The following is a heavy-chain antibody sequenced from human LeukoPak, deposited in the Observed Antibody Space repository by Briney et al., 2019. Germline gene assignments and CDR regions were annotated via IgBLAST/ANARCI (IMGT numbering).Heavy chain of an antibody. CDR2: IDDTGST. CDR3: ASFSLGCSAISGYLTH. CDR1: GGPLSCHY. V-gene: IGHV4-59*11. J-gene: IGHJ4*02. Sequence: SEPLSLTCSVSGGPLSCHYWSCIRQPPGKGLELIGHIDDTGSTFYNPSRRSRVSISLDTSNNQFSWKLTTLTAAETAVYYCASFSLGCSAISGYLTHWGQGTLVTVS. D-gene: IGHD6-25*01.